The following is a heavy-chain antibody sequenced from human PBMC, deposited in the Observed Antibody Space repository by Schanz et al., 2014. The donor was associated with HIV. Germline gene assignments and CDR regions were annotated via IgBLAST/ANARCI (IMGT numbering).Heavy chain of an antibody. CDR2: ISYDGSDK. CDR3: AKRRDSGYAYFDY. CDR1: GFTFSSYG. J-gene: IGHJ4*02. Sequence: QVQLVESGGGVVQPGRSLRLSCTASGFTFSSYGMHWVRQAPGKGLEWAAVISYDGSDKYYAESVKGRFIISRDNSKNTLYLQMNSLRAEDTAVYYCAKRRDSGYAYFDYWGQGTLVTVSS. D-gene: IGHD1-1*01. V-gene: IGHV3-30*18.